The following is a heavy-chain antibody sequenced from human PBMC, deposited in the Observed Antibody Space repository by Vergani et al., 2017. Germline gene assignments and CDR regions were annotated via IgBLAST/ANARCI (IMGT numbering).Heavy chain of an antibody. CDR1: GFTFSSYS. J-gene: IGHJ4*02. V-gene: IGHV3-21*01. CDR2: ISSASGYI. Sequence: EVQLVESGGGLVKPGGSLRLSCAASGFTFSSYSMNWVRQAPGKGLEWVSSISSASGYIYYADSVKGRFTISRDNAKNSLYLQMNSLRAEDTAVYYCARSTMYDFGSGHLYGGEGPLVTVSA. D-gene: IGHD3-3*01. CDR3: ARSTMYDFGSGHLY.